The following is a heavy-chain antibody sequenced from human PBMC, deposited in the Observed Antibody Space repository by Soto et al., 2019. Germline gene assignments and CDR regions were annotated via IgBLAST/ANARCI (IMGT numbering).Heavy chain of an antibody. Sequence: QVQLQESGPGLVKPSQTLSLTCTVSGGSISSGGYYWSWIRQHPGKGLEWIGYIYYSGSTYYNPSLKSRVTISVDSSKIQCSLKLSSVTAADTAVYYCARSRSMIVVVIPFDIWGQGTIVTVSS. CDR1: GGSISSGGYY. J-gene: IGHJ3*02. CDR2: IYYSGST. D-gene: IGHD3-22*01. V-gene: IGHV4-31*03. CDR3: ARSRSMIVVVIPFDI.